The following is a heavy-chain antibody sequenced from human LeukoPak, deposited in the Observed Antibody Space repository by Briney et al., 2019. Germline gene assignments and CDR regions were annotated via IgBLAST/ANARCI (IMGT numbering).Heavy chain of an antibody. CDR3: ASCRDYDILTGYFDY. V-gene: IGHV1-69*01. D-gene: IGHD3-9*01. J-gene: IGHJ4*02. CDR1: GGTFSSYA. Sequence: SVKVSCKASGGTFSSYAISWVRQAPGKGLEWMGVIIPIFGTANYVQKFKGRVTITADEYTSTVYMEVSSLRSEDTAVYYCASCRDYDILTGYFDYWGQGTLVTVSS. CDR2: IIPIFGTA.